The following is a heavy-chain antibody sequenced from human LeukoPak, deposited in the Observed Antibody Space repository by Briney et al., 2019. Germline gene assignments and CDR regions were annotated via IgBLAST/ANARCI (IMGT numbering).Heavy chain of an antibody. J-gene: IGHJ3*02. V-gene: IGHV4-59*08. CDR2: IYYSGST. CDR3: ARYYDILTGSDAFDI. D-gene: IGHD3-9*01. Sequence: SETLSLTCTVSGGSISSYYWSWIRQPPGKGLEWIGYIYYSGSTNYNPSLKSRVTISVDTSKNQFSLKLSSVTAADTAVYYCARYYDILTGSDAFDIWGQGTMVTVSS. CDR1: GGSISSYY.